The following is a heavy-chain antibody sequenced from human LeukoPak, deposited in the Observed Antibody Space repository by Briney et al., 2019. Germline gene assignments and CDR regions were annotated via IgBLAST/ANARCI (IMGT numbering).Heavy chain of an antibody. D-gene: IGHD5-18*01. J-gene: IGHJ4*02. CDR2: IWYDGSIK. V-gene: IGHV3-33*01. Sequence: GGSLRLSCEASGFTFSTYGMHWVRQAPGKGLEWVAVIWYDGSIKYYTDSVKGRFTISRDNAKNSLYLQMNSLRAEDTAVYYCARDRVELWLLEGVDYWGQGTLVTVSS. CDR1: GFTFSTYG. CDR3: ARDRVELWLLEGVDY.